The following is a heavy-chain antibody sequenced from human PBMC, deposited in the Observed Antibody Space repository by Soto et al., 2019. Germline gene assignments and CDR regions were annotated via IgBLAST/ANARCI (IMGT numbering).Heavy chain of an antibody. CDR2: ISGSGGST. D-gene: IGHD4-17*01. CDR1: GFTFSSYA. CDR3: ANNLWYGDYGIGGWFDP. Sequence: GGSLRLSCAASGFTFSSYAMSWVRQAPGKGLEWVSAISGSGGSTYYADSVKGRFTISRDNSKKTLYLQMNSLRAEDTAVYYCANNLWYGDYGIGGWFDPWGQGTLVTVSS. J-gene: IGHJ5*02. V-gene: IGHV3-23*01.